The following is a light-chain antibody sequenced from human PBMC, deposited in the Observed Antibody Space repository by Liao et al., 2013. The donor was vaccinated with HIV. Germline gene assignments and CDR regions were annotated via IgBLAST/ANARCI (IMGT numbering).Light chain of an antibody. J-gene: IGLJ1*01. CDR2: QDS. CDR1: KLGDKY. CDR3: QAWDSTIAYV. Sequence: SYELTQPPSVSVSPGQTATITCSGDKLGDKYAFWYRQKPGQSPVLVIYQDSKQASGIPERFSGSNSGNTATLTISGTQAMDEADYYCQAWDSTIAYVFGTGTKVTVL. V-gene: IGLV3-1*01.